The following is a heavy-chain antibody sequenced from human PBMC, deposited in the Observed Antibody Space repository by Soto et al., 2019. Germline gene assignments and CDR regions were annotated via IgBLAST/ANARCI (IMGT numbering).Heavy chain of an antibody. CDR2: ISSSASHI. V-gene: IGHV3-21*01. CDR1: GFSFSSYS. CDR3: ARGYTGYCSGGTCYWFDP. D-gene: IGHD2-15*01. Sequence: EVQLVESGGGLVKPGGSLRLSCAASGFSFSSYSMNWVRQAPGKGLGGVSSISSSASHINYAESVKGRFTISRDNAKKSLYLQMNSLRAEDTAVYYCARGYTGYCSGGTCYWFDPWGQGTLVTVSS. J-gene: IGHJ5*02.